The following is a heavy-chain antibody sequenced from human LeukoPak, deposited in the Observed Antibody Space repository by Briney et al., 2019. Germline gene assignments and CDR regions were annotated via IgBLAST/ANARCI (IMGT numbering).Heavy chain of an antibody. CDR3: ARENDGDYVEDNWFDP. Sequence: SETLSLTCTVSGGSISSYYWSWIRQPAGKGLEWIGRIYTSGSTNYNPSLKSRVTMSVDTSKNQFSLKLSSVTAADTAVYYCARENDGDYVEDNWFDPWGQGTPVTVSS. CDR2: IYTSGST. CDR1: GGSISSYY. D-gene: IGHD4-17*01. J-gene: IGHJ5*02. V-gene: IGHV4-4*07.